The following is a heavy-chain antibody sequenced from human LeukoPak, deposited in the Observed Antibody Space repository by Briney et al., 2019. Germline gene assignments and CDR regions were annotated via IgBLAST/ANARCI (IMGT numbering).Heavy chain of an antibody. CDR1: GFTFSSYW. D-gene: IGHD5-18*01. CDR3: ATSRRDGYGYRALELPPSPVD. J-gene: IGHJ4*02. V-gene: IGHV3-21*01. CDR2: ISSGSSSI. Sequence: PGGSLRLSCAAPGFTFSSYWMHWVRQAPGKGLEWVSSISSGSSSIYYADSVKGRFTISRDNAKNSLYLQMINLRAEDTAVYYCATSRRDGYGYRALELPPSPVDWGQGTLVTVSS.